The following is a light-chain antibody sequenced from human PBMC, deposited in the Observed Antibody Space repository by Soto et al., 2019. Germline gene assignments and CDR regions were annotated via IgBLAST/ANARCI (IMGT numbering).Light chain of an antibody. J-gene: IGKJ1*01. V-gene: IGKV3-11*01. CDR1: QSVSTS. CDR2: DAS. CDR3: QVRDVWPT. Sequence: IVLTQSPATLSLSPGERAALSCRASQSVSTSLAWYQHKPGQAPRLIIYDASKRAPSIPARFSGSGSGTDFTLTISSPEPEDFAVYYCQVRDVWPTFGQGTKVEIK.